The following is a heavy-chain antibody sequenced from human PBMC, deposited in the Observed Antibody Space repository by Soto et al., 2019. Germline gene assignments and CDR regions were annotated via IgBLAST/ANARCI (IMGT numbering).Heavy chain of an antibody. CDR2: INPSGGST. J-gene: IGHJ6*02. CDR3: ARGLGYCISTSCYEGDFWSGPRLGMDV. Sequence: GASVKVSCKASGYTFTSYYMHWVRQAPGQGLEWMGIINPSGGSTSYAQKFQGRVTMTRDTSTSTVYMELSSLRSEDTAVYYCARGLGYCISTSCYEGDFWSGPRLGMDVWGQGTTVTVSS. CDR1: GYTFTSYY. V-gene: IGHV1-46*01. D-gene: IGHD2-2*01.